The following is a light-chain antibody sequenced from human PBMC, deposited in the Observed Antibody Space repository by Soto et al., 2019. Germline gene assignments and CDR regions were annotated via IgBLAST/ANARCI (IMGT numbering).Light chain of an antibody. CDR1: SSNIGSNT. Sequence: QSVLTQPPSASGTPGQRVTISCSGGSSNIGSNTVTWYQHLPGTAPKLLIYSNDQRPSGVPDRFSGSKSGTSASLAISGLQTEDEADCYCASWDDSRKGVVFGGGTQLTVL. CDR3: ASWDDSRKGVV. CDR2: SND. V-gene: IGLV1-44*01. J-gene: IGLJ2*01.